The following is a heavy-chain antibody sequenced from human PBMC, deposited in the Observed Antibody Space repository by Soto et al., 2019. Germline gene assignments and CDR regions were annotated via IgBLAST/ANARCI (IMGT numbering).Heavy chain of an antibody. CDR3: ARDLEKGGGSAGFDY. CDR2: VNPKSGGT. J-gene: IGHJ4*02. V-gene: IGHV1-2*02. D-gene: IGHD1-26*01. CDR1: GYTFTVYY. Sequence: RAGVKVSCKASGYTFTVYYMHGVGQAPGQGVDWMGWVNPKSGGTMYQKKFQGRVTMTWDKSISTAYMALTRLRSDDTGVYYCARDLEKGGGSAGFDYWGQGTLVTVSS.